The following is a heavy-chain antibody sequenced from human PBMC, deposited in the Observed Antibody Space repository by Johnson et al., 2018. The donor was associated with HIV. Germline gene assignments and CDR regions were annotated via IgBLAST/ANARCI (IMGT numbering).Heavy chain of an antibody. Sequence: VQLVESGGGLVQPGGSLRLSCAASGFTFSSYDMHWVRQATGKGLEWVSGIGSTGDTYYPGSVKGRFTISRQNAKNSLYLQMNSLRAGDTAVYYCAKTRMGGILDAFDLWGQGTMVIVS. J-gene: IGHJ3*01. CDR1: GFTFSSYD. D-gene: IGHD3-10*01. CDR3: AKTRMGGILDAFDL. V-gene: IGHV3-13*04. CDR2: IGSTGDT.